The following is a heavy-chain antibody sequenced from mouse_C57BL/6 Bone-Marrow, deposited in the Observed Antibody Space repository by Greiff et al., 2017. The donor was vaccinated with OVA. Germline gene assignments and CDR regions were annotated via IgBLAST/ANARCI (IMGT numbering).Heavy chain of an antibody. CDR1: GYTFTNYW. CDR3: ARQGRDYYAMDY. Sequence: QVQLKQSGAELVRPGTSVKMSCKASGYTFTNYWIGWAKQRPGHGLEWIGDIYPGGGYTNYNEKFKGKATLTADKSSSTAYMQFSSLTSEDSAIYYCARQGRDYYAMDYWGQGTSVTVSS. CDR2: IYPGGGYT. V-gene: IGHV1-63*01. J-gene: IGHJ4*01.